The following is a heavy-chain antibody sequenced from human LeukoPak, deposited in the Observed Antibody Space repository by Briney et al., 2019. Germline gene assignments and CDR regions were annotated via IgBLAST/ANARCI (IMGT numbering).Heavy chain of an antibody. D-gene: IGHD3-3*01. CDR3: ARDESYYDFWSGYYQNWFDP. V-gene: IGHV4-34*01. CDR1: GGSFSGYY. J-gene: IGHJ5*02. CDR2: INHSGGT. Sequence: SETLSLTCAVYGGSFSGYYWSWIRQPPGKGLEWIGEINHSGGTNYNPSLKSRVTISVDTSKNQFSLKLSSVTAADTAVYYCARDESYYDFWSGYYQNWFDPWGQGTLVTVSS.